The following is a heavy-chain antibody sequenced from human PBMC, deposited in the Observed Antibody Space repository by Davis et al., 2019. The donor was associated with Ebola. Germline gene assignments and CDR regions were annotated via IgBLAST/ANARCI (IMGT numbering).Heavy chain of an antibody. V-gene: IGHV4-61*08. CDR2: VYYSGTT. CDR3: ARRALFSSFPSFDY. CDR1: GGSISSGGYS. Sequence: MPGGSLRLSCAVSGGSISSGGYSWNWIRQSPGKGLEWIGYVYYSGTTKYNPSLKSRVTISVDSSKNQFSLRLISVTAADTAVYYCARRALFSSFPSFDYWGQGALVTVSS. D-gene: IGHD6-6*01. J-gene: IGHJ4*02.